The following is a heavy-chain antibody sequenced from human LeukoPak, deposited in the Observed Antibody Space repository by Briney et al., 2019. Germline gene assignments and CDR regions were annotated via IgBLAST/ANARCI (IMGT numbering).Heavy chain of an antibody. J-gene: IGHJ5*01. V-gene: IGHV4-4*07. CDR3: ASPRLGVSTEVGFES. CDR2: VNARGNT. CDR1: GDSIRNFY. D-gene: IGHD3-16*01. Sequence: SETLSLTCTVSGDSIRNFYWTWIRQPAGRGLEWIGRVNARGNTKYNPSLQSRVSMSLDTSRSQLSLKLSSVTAADTAVYYCASPRLGVSTEVGFESWGQGTLVIVSS.